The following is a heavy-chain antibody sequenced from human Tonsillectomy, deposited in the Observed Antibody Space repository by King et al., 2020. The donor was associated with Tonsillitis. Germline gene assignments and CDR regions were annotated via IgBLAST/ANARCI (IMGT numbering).Heavy chain of an antibody. CDR3: ARQEGIVGDTRAVVAFDI. Sequence: VQLQESGPGLVKPSETLSLTCTVSGGSISSYYWSWIRQPPGKGLEWIGYIYYSGSTNYNPSLKSRVTISVDTSKNQFSLKLSSVTAADTAVYYCARQEGIVGDTRAVVAFDIWGQGTMVTVSS. J-gene: IGHJ3*02. D-gene: IGHD1-26*01. CDR1: GGSISSYY. CDR2: IYYSGST. V-gene: IGHV4-59*08.